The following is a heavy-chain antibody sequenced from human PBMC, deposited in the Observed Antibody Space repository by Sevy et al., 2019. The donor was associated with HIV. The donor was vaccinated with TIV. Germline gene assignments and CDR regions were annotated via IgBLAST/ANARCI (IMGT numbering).Heavy chain of an antibody. CDR3: ARDLGQWLVQGFDY. CDR1: GGSISPYY. J-gene: IGHJ4*02. CDR2: IYYSGST. D-gene: IGHD6-19*01. Sequence: SETLSLTCTVSGGSISPYYWNWIRQPPGKGLEWIGYIYYSGSTNYNPSLKSRVTMSVDTSKNQFSLKLSSVTAADTAVYYCARDLGQWLVQGFDYWGQGTLVTVSS. V-gene: IGHV4-59*12.